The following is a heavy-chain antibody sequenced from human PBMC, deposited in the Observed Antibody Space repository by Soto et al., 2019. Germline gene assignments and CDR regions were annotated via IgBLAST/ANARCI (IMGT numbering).Heavy chain of an antibody. V-gene: IGHV4-61*03. CDR2: IYYSGST. Sequence: QVQLQESGPGLVKPSETLYLTCTVSGGSVSSGSYYWSWIRQPPGKGLAWIGYIYYSGSTNYNPCLKGRVTISVDTSKNNVSMKLSSVTAADTAVYYGASTLESGSAGEAARDYWGQGTLVTVSS. D-gene: IGHD3-16*01. CDR1: GGSVSSGSYY. CDR3: ASTLESGSAGEAARDY. J-gene: IGHJ4*02.